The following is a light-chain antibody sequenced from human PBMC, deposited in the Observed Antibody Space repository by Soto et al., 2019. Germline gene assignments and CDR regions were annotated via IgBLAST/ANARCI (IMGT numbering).Light chain of an antibody. CDR2: KAS. CDR3: QQYNIYPWT. CDR1: QSISSW. V-gene: IGKV1-5*03. Sequence: DIQMTQSPSTLSASVGDRVTLTCRASQSISSWLAWFQQKPGKAPKLLIYKASSLESGVPPRFSGSGSGTDFTLTISRLQPDDFATYYCQQYNIYPWTFGQGTKVEIK. J-gene: IGKJ1*01.